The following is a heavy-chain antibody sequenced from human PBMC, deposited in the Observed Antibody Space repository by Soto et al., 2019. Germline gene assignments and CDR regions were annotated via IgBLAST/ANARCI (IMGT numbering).Heavy chain of an antibody. CDR2: INHSGST. J-gene: IGHJ3*02. Sequence: PSETLSLTCAVYGGSFSGYYWTWIRQPPGTGLEWIGEINHSGSTNYNPSLKSRVTISVDTSKNQFSLKLTSVTATDTAVYFCATTAATGPFKGVAFDIWGQGTMVTVSS. V-gene: IGHV4-34*01. CDR3: ATTAATGPFKGVAFDI. CDR1: GGSFSGYY. D-gene: IGHD6-13*01.